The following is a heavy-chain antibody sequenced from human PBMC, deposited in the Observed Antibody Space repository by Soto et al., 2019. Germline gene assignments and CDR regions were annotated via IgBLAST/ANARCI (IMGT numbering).Heavy chain of an antibody. CDR3: ARRAYCSTTIRQAGLEFDY. CDR2: IYPGDSDT. V-gene: IGHV5-51*01. CDR1: GYSFTSYW. Sequence: GESLKISCKGSGYSFTSYWIGWVRQMPGKGLEWMGIIYPGDSDTRYSPSFQGQVTISADKSISTAYLQWSSLKASDTAMYYCARRAYCSTTIRQAGLEFDYWGQGTLVTGST. J-gene: IGHJ4*02. D-gene: IGHD2-2*01.